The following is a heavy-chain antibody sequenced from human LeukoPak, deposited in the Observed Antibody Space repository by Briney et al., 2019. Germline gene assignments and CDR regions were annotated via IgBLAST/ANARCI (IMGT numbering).Heavy chain of an antibody. V-gene: IGHV4-4*07. CDR2: IYTSGST. Sequence: SETLSLTCTVSGGSISSYYWSWIRQPAGKGLEWIRRIYTSGSTNYNPSLKSRVTMSVDTSKNQFSLKLSSVTAADTAVYYCARGLYSSGWYGEVFDYWGQGTLVTVSS. CDR1: GGSISSYY. J-gene: IGHJ4*02. CDR3: ARGLYSSGWYGEVFDY. D-gene: IGHD6-19*01.